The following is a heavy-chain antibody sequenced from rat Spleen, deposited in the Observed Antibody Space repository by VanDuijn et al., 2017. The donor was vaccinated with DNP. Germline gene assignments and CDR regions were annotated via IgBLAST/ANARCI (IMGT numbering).Heavy chain of an antibody. CDR3: ATSGYGYDGYPFAY. V-gene: IGHV5-58*01. CDR1: GFTFSSYW. CDR2: INTDGTTT. D-gene: IGHD1-12*03. Sequence: EVHLVETGGGLVQPGRSLKLSCVASGFTFSSYWMFWVRQAPGKGLEWVASINTDGTTTYYRDSVKGRFTISRDNAKNTLFLQMDSLRSEDTATYYCATSGYGYDGYPFAYWGQGTLVTVSS. J-gene: IGHJ3*01.